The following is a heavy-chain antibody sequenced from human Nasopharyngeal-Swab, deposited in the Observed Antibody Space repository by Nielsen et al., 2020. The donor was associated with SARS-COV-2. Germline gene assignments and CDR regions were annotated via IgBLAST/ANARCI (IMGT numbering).Heavy chain of an antibody. Sequence: SETLSLTCAVYGGSFSGYYWSWIRQPPGKGLEWIGEINHSGSTNYNPSLKSRVTISVDTSKNPFSLKLSSVTAADTAVYYCARGFYRGRAAPNNPEYFQHWGQGTLVTVSS. V-gene: IGHV4-34*01. CDR1: GGSFSGYY. J-gene: IGHJ1*01. CDR3: ARGFYRGRAAPNNPEYFQH. D-gene: IGHD6-6*01. CDR2: INHSGST.